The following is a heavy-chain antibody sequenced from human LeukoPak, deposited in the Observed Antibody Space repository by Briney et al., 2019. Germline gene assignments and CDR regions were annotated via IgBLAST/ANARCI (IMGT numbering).Heavy chain of an antibody. V-gene: IGHV3-33*01. Sequence: GGSLRLSCAASGFSFSTYGMHWVRQAPGKGLEWVALIWNDGTNTYYADSVKGRFTISRDNSKNTLYLQMNSLRAEDTAVYYCTGDTPPGGDFYFDYWGQGTLVIVSS. J-gene: IGHJ4*02. D-gene: IGHD3-16*01. CDR1: GFSFSTYG. CDR2: IWNDGTNT. CDR3: TGDTPPGGDFYFDY.